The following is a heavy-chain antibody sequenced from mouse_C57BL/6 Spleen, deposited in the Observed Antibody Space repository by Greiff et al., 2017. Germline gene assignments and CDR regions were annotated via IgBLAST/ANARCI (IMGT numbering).Heavy chain of an antibody. CDR2: ISYDGSN. CDR3: ARGDYGSSIFDY. J-gene: IGHJ2*01. Sequence: VQLQQSGPGLVKPSQSLSLTCSVTGYSITSGYYWNWIRQFPGNKLEWMGYISYDGSNNYNPSLKNRISITRDTSKNQFFLKLNSVTTEDTATYYCARGDYGSSIFDYWGQGTTLTVSS. V-gene: IGHV3-6*01. D-gene: IGHD1-1*01. CDR1: GYSITSGYY.